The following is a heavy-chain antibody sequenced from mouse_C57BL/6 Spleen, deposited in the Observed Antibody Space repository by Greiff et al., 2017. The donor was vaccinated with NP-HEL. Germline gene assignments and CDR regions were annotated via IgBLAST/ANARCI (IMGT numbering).Heavy chain of an antibody. CDR1: GFTFSDAW. CDR3: TRRRYPVSYAMDY. J-gene: IGHJ4*01. V-gene: IGHV6-6*01. D-gene: IGHD6-2*01. Sequence: EVKLMESGGGLVQPGGSMKLSCAASGFTFSDAWMDWVRQSPETGLEWVAEIRNKANNHATYYAESVKGRFTISRDDSKSSVYLQMNSLRAEDTGIYYCTRRRYPVSYAMDYWGQGTSVTVSS. CDR2: IRNKANNHAT.